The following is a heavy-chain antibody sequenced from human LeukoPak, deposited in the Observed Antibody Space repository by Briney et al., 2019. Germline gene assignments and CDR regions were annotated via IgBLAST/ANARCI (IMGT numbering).Heavy chain of an antibody. J-gene: IGHJ5*02. CDR3: AKVLTVTAPYNWFDP. V-gene: IGHV3-48*03. D-gene: IGHD4-17*01. CDR1: GFTFTTYE. Sequence: PGGSLRLSCATSGFTFTTYEMNWVRQAPGKGLEWVSHISGSGGAIYYADSVKGRFTISRDNAKNSLYLQMSSLRVEDTAVYYCAKVLTVTAPYNWFDPWGQGTLVTVSS. CDR2: ISGSGGAI.